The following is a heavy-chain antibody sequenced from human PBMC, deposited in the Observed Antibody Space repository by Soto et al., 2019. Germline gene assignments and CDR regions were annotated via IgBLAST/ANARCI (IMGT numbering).Heavy chain of an antibody. D-gene: IGHD3-3*01. V-gene: IGHV1-2*04. Sequence: ASVKVSCKASGYTFTGYYMHWVRQAPGQGLEWMGWINPNSGGTNYAQKFQGWVTMTRDTSISTAYMELSRLRSDDTAVYYCARDRGAETYYDFWSGYYSYNWFDPWGQGTLVTVS. CDR3: ARDRGAETYYDFWSGYYSYNWFDP. CDR2: INPNSGGT. J-gene: IGHJ5*02. CDR1: GYTFTGYY.